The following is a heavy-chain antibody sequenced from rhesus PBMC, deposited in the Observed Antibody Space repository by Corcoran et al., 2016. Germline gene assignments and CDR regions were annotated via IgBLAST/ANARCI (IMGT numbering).Heavy chain of an antibody. Sequence: EVQLVQSGAEVKRHGESLKIYCTTSGYSFTSSWISWVREMPGKGLEGMGAIDPSDSDTRYIPSFQGQVTISADKSISTAYLQWSSLKASDSATYYCANEGGRSSGFDYWGQGVLVTVSS. J-gene: IGHJ4*01. CDR1: GYSFTSSW. D-gene: IGHD6-19*01. CDR2: IDPSDSDT. CDR3: ANEGGRSSGFDY. V-gene: IGHV5-2*01.